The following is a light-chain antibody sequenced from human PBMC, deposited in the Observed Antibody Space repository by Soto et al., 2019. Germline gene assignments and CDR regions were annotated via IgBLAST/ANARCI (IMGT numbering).Light chain of an antibody. J-gene: IGKJ2*01. CDR1: QSIDRW. CDR2: RAS. CDR3: QQYKTYTYT. Sequence: DIQMTQSPSTLSASVGDRVTITCRASQSIDRWLAWYQQQPGKAPKLLIYRASSLESGVPSRFSGSGSGTGFTLTNSSLQPDDFATYYCQQYKTYTYTFAQGTQLEIK. V-gene: IGKV1-5*03.